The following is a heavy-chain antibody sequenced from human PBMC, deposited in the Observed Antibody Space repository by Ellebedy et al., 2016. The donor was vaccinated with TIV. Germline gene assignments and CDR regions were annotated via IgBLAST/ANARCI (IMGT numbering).Heavy chain of an antibody. D-gene: IGHD6-19*01. CDR2: ISYDGNNK. CDR1: GFTFSSYG. CDR3: AKGGRTEQWLAALIDY. V-gene: IGHV3-30*18. Sequence: PGGSLRLSCAASGFTFSSYGMHWVRQAPGKGLEWVAVISYDGNNKYYADSVKGRFTISRDNSKNTLYLQMNSLRAGDTAVYYCAKGGRTEQWLAALIDYWGQGTLVTVSS. J-gene: IGHJ4*02.